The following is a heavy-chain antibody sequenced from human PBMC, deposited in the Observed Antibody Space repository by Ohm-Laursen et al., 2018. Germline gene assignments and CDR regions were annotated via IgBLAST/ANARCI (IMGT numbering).Heavy chain of an antibody. D-gene: IGHD5-12*01. CDR3: ARGGGYDANSGSTYYYGLDV. Sequence: PSETLSLTCSVSGDSISAHYWSWIRQPVGKGLEWIGRIYTSGSTNYNPSLKSRVSMSADTSKNQFSLRLTSVTAADTAVYFCARGGGYDANSGSTYYYGLDVWGQGTTVTVSS. CDR1: GDSISAHY. CDR2: IYTSGST. J-gene: IGHJ6*02. V-gene: IGHV4-4*07.